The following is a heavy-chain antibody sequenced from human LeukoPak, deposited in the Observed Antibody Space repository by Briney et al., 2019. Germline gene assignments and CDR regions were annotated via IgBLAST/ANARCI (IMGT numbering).Heavy chain of an antibody. V-gene: IGHV5-10-1*01. CDR3: ARHKAGTPKDYFDY. J-gene: IGHJ4*02. CDR1: GYSFTSYW. Sequence: GESLKISCKGSGYSFTSYWISRVRQMPGKGLEWMGRIDPSDSYTNYSPSFQGHVTISADKSISTAYLQWSSLKASDTAMYCCARHKAGTPKDYFDYWGQGTLVTVSS. D-gene: IGHD1-1*01. CDR2: IDPSDSYT.